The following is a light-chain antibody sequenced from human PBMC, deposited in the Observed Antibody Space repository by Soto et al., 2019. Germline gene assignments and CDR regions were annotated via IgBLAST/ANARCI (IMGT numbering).Light chain of an antibody. CDR1: SSDIGGYKY. Sequence: QSVLTRPASVSGSPGQSITISCTGTSSDIGGYKYVSWYQQHPGKAPKLIIYEVTNRPSGVSDRFSGSKSGNTASLTISGLQAEDEADYYCSSYTIYSTLLLFGGGTKLTVL. CDR2: EVT. CDR3: SSYTIYSTLLL. V-gene: IGLV2-14*01. J-gene: IGLJ2*01.